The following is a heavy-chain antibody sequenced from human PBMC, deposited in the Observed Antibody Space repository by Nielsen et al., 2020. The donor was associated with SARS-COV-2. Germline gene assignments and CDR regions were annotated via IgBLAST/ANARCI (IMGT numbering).Heavy chain of an antibody. CDR1: GGAFSGYR. CDR3: ARVIYSSSPNWFDP. V-gene: IGHV4-34*01. CDR2: INDSGTT. Sequence: SETLSLTCGVSGGAFSGYRWTWVRQSPGKGLEWLGEINDSGTTNYNPPLTGRVSISQDASKRQLSLKLSSVTAADTAVYYCARVIYSSSPNWFDPWGQGTLVTVSS. D-gene: IGHD6-6*01. J-gene: IGHJ5*02.